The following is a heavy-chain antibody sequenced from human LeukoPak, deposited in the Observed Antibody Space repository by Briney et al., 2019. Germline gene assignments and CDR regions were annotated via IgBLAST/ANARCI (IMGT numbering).Heavy chain of an antibody. CDR2: INAGYGNT. D-gene: IGHD3-9*01. Sequence: AASVKVSCKASGYTFTNYAIHWVRQAPGQRLEWMGWINAGYGNTRYSQEFQGRLTITRDTSASTAYMELSSLRSEDTAVYYCARVPLETGYYKGPFDYWGQGTLVTVSS. V-gene: IGHV1-3*03. J-gene: IGHJ4*02. CDR1: GYTFTNYA. CDR3: ARVPLETGYYKGPFDY.